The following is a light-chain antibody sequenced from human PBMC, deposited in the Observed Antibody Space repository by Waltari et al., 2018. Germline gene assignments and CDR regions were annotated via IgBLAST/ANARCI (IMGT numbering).Light chain of an antibody. V-gene: IGKV1-39*01. CDR2: AAS. J-gene: IGKJ2*01. Sequence: DIHMTQSPSSLSASVGDRVSIPCRASQNIHKFLNWYQQQPGKAPKLLIYAASNLQGGVPSWFSGSGSGTDFTLTISSLQPADFATYYWQQSYSTPYTFGQGTKVEIK. CDR3: QQSYSTPYT. CDR1: QNIHKF.